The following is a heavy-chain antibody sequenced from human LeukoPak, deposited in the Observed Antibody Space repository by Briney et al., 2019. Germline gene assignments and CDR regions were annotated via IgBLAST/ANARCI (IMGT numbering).Heavy chain of an antibody. J-gene: IGHJ4*02. CDR1: GVTLSNYA. V-gene: IGHV3-23*01. CDR3: AKDQGVTTPYFDY. CDR2: ISSSGSGGNT. Sequence: QAGGSLRLSCVASGVTLSNYAMSWARQAPGKGLEWVSGISSSGSGGNTYYADSVKGRFTISRDNSKNTLYLQMNSLRVEDTAVYYCAKDQGVTTPYFDYWGQGTLVTVSS. D-gene: IGHD4-17*01.